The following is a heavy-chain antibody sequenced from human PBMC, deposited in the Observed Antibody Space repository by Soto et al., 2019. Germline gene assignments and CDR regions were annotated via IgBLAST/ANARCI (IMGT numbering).Heavy chain of an antibody. J-gene: IGHJ2*01. CDR2: IYSGGST. CDR3: ARDRFLFDL. D-gene: IGHD3-10*01. V-gene: IGHV3-66*01. Sequence: GGSVRLSCAASGLTVSSNYMSWVRQAPGKGLEWVSGIYSGGSTCYGGSVKGRFTITRDNSKNTLYLQMNSLRAEDTAVYYCARDRFLFDLWGRGTLVTVSS. CDR1: GLTVSSNY.